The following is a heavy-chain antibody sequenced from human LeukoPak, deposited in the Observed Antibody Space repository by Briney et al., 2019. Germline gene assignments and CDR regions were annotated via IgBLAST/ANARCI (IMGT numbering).Heavy chain of an antibody. CDR2: ISGSGGST. J-gene: IGHJ4*02. V-gene: IGHV3-23*01. CDR3: AKLIVGATEYFDY. D-gene: IGHD1-26*01. Sequence: GGSLRPSCAASGFTFSSYAMSWVRQPPGRGLEWVSAISGSGGSTYYADSVKGRFTISRDNSKNTLYLQMNSLRAEDTAVYYCAKLIVGATEYFDYWGQGTLVTVSS. CDR1: GFTFSSYA.